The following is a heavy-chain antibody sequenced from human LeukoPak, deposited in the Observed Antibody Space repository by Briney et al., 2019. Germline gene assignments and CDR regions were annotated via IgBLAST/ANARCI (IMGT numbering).Heavy chain of an antibody. CDR1: GGTFSSYA. CDR2: IIPIFGTA. J-gene: IGHJ1*01. V-gene: IGHV1-69*05. CDR3: TRSTAAATGVRAEYFQN. D-gene: IGHD6-13*01. Sequence: SVKVSCKASGGTFSSYAISWVRQAPGQGLEWMGGIIPIFGTANYAQKFQGRVTITTDESTSTAYMELSSLRSEDTAVYYCTRSTAAATGVRAEYFQNWGQGTLVTVSS.